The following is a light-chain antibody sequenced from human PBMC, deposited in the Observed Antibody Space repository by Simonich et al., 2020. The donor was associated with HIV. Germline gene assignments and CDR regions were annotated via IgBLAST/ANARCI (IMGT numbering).Light chain of an antibody. Sequence: EIVLTQSPGALSLSPGERATLSCRASQSVSSSSLAWYQQKPGLAPRLLIYDASSRATGIPDRFSGSGSGTDFTLTISSLQSEDFAVYYCQQYNKWPPLTFGGGTKVEMK. CDR1: QSVSSSS. CDR3: QQYNKWPPLT. CDR2: DAS. J-gene: IGKJ4*01. V-gene: IGKV3D-20*01.